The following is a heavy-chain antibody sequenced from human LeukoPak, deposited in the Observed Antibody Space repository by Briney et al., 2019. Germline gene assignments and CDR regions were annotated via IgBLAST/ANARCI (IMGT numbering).Heavy chain of an antibody. CDR3: ARGGEAGLAD. D-gene: IGHD4-17*01. J-gene: IGHJ4*02. CDR2: IYSSGST. V-gene: IGHV4-59*01. CDR1: GASMSSYF. Sequence: SETLSLTCTVSGASMSSYFWTWLRQPPGKRLEWIGYIYSSGSTNSNPSLKSRVTISVDTSKNQFSLNLSSVTAADTAVYYCARGGEAGLADWGQGTLVTVSS.